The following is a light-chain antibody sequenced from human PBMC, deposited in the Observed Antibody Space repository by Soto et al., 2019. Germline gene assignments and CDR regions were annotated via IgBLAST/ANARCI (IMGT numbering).Light chain of an antibody. CDR3: NSYTNSSAVV. Sequence: QSVLTQPASVSGSPGQSITISCAGTRDDIGAYDYVSWYQQHPGNAPKLLVYEVTNRPSGVSDRFSGSKSGNTASLTISGLQAEDEADYYCNSYTNSSAVVFCGGIKFTVL. CDR1: RDDIGAYDY. J-gene: IGLJ2*01. V-gene: IGLV2-14*01. CDR2: EVT.